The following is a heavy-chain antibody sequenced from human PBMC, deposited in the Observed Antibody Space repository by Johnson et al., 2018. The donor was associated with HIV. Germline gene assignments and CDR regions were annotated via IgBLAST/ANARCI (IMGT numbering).Heavy chain of an antibody. CDR1: GFTFSSYA. V-gene: IGHV3-30-3*01. D-gene: IGHD6-6*01. Sequence: QMQLVESGGGVVQPGRSLRLSCAASGFTFSSYAMHWVRQAPGKGLDWVAVISYDGSNKYYADSVKGRFTISRDNSKNTLYLQMNSLRAEDTAVYYCARESELLSSSDAFDIWGQGTMVTVSS. CDR3: ARESELLSSSDAFDI. J-gene: IGHJ3*02. CDR2: ISYDGSNK.